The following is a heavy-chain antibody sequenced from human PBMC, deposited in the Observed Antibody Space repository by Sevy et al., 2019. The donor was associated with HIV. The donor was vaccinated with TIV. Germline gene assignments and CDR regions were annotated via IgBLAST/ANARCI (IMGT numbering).Heavy chain of an antibody. Sequence: SETLSLTCTVSGGSISSSSYYWGWIRQPPGKGLEWIGSSYYSGSSYYNPSLKSRVTISVDTSKSQVTLKLSSVTAADSAVYYCARQSWELLFLWIDPWGQGTLVTVSS. J-gene: IGHJ5*02. D-gene: IGHD3-10*01. CDR2: SYYSGSS. V-gene: IGHV4-39*01. CDR1: GGSISSSSYY. CDR3: ARQSWELLFLWIDP.